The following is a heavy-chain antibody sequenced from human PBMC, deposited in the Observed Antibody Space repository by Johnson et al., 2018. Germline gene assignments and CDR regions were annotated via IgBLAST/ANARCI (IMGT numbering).Heavy chain of an antibody. V-gene: IGHV4-59*01. CDR2: ISHTGST. D-gene: IGHD6-19*01. CDR1: GGSISGYH. CDR3: ARGGGLYAFDI. J-gene: IGHJ3*02. Sequence: QVQLQESGPGLVKPSETLSLICTVSGGSISGYHWSWIRQPPGKGLEWIAFISHTGSTNYNPSLKSRVTISLETSKKQFSLKLSSVTAADTAVYYCARGGGLYAFDIWGQGTMVTVSS.